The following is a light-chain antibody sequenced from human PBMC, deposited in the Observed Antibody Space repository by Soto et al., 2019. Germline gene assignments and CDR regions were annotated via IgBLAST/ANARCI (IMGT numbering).Light chain of an antibody. V-gene: IGKV3-20*01. J-gene: IGKJ2*01. CDR1: QSVSSSY. CDR2: GAS. Sequence: EIVLTQSPGTLSLSPGERATLSCRASQSVSSSYLAWYQRKPGQAPRLLIYGASSRATGIPDRFSGSGSGTQFTLNISRLEPEDFAVYYCQQYGSLPKTFGQGTRLEIK. CDR3: QQYGSLPKT.